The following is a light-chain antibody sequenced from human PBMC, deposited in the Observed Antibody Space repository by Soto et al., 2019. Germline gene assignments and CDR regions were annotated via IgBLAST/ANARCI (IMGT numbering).Light chain of an antibody. Sequence: EIVLTQSPGTLSLSPGVRATLSCRASQSVSSSYLAWYQQKPGQAPRLLIYGASSRATGIPDRFSGSGSGTDFTLTISRLEPEDFAVYYCQQYGSPFGGGTKVEIK. CDR1: QSVSSSY. CDR2: GAS. V-gene: IGKV3-20*01. J-gene: IGKJ4*01. CDR3: QQYGSP.